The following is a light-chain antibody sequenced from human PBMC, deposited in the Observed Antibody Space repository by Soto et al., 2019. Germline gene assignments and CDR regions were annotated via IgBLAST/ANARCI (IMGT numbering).Light chain of an antibody. CDR3: TSYASGNSLV. Sequence: QSVLTQPASVSGSPGQAITISCTGTSSDVGFYTYVSWYQQLPGKAPKLIIYEVANRPSGVSNRFSGSKSGNTASLTISGLQSEDEADYYCTSYASGNSLVFGGGTQLTVL. CDR1: SSDVGFYTY. V-gene: IGLV2-14*01. CDR2: EVA. J-gene: IGLJ3*02.